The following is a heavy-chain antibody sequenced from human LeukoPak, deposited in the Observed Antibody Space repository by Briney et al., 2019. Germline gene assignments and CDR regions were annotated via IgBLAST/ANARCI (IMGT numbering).Heavy chain of an antibody. CDR2: ISAYNGNT. V-gene: IGHV1-18*01. D-gene: IGHD3-22*01. Sequence: ASVKVSCKASGYTFTSYGISWVRQAPGQGLEWMGWISAYNGNTNYAQKLQGRVTMTTDTSTSTAYMELRSLRSDDTAVYYCARGMDDSGYYYNLYYFEYWGQGTLVTVSS. CDR1: GYTFTSYG. J-gene: IGHJ4*02. CDR3: ARGMDDSGYYYNLYYFEY.